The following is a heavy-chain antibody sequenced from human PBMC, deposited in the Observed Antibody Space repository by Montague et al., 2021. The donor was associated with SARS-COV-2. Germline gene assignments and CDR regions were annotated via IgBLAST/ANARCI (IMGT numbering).Heavy chain of an antibody. J-gene: IGHJ3*02. V-gene: IGHV4-59*08. CDR3: ARGSSYKIFGVVIDDAFDI. CDR2: IYYCGST. Sequence: SETLSLTCTVSGGSISTYYWSWIRQPPGKGLEWIGYIYYCGSTNYNPSLKSRVTISVDTSKNQFALKLSSVTAADTAVYYCARGSSYKIFGVVIDDAFDIWGQGTMVTVSS. CDR1: GGSISTYY. D-gene: IGHD3-3*01.